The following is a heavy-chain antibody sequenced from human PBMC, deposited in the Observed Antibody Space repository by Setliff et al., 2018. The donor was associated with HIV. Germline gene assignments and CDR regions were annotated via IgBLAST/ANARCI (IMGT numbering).Heavy chain of an antibody. Sequence: QPGGSLRLSCTTSGFTFGDYSLSWVRQAPGKGLEWVGFIRSKTYGGTTDYAASVKGRFTISRDDSKGIAYLQMNSLKTEDTAVYYCTSDRNPYNNGWFPFGSDYWGQGTLVTVSS. V-gene: IGHV3-49*04. D-gene: IGHD6-13*01. CDR2: IRSKTYGGTT. CDR1: GFTFGDYS. J-gene: IGHJ4*02. CDR3: TSDRNPYNNGWFPFGSDY.